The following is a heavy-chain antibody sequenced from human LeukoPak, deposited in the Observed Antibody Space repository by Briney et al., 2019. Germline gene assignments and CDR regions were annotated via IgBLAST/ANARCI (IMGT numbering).Heavy chain of an antibody. D-gene: IGHD3-10*01. CDR1: GGSFSGYY. CDR2: IYYSGST. Sequence: SETLSLTCAVYGGSFSGYYWSWIRQPPGKGLEWIGYIYYSGSTNYNPSLKSRVTISVDTSKNQFSLKLSSVTAADTAVYYCARVDEGSGSYYFDYWGQGTLVTVSS. J-gene: IGHJ4*02. CDR3: ARVDEGSGSYYFDY. V-gene: IGHV4-59*01.